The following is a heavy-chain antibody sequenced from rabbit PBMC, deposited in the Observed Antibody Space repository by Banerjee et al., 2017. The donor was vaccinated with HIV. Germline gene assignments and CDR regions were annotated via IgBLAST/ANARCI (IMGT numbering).Heavy chain of an antibody. V-gene: IGHV1S45*01. CDR1: GFDFSSYG. CDR3: ARAYNSGCGGYFNL. Sequence: QEQLVESGGGLVQPGGSLKLSCKASGFDFSSYGVSWVRQAPGKGLEWIGFIYTGSSGSTYYASWSKGRFTVSLDNAQNTVLLQMTSPTPADTATDFCARAYNSGCGGYFNLWGQGTLVTVS. J-gene: IGHJ4*01. CDR2: IYTGSSGST. D-gene: IGHD4-1*01.